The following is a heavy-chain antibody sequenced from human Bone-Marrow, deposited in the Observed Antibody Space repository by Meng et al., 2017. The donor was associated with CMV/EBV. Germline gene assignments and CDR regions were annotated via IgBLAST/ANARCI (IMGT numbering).Heavy chain of an antibody. J-gene: IGHJ4*02. V-gene: IGHV1-2*02. D-gene: IGHD1-26*01. Sequence: ASVKVSCKASGYTFTGYYMHCVRQAPGQGLEWMGWINPNSGGTNYAQKFQGRVTMTRDTSISTAYMELSRLRSDDTAVYYCARRSIVGATIDYWGQGTLVTVSS. CDR2: INPNSGGT. CDR3: ARRSIVGATIDY. CDR1: GYTFTGYY.